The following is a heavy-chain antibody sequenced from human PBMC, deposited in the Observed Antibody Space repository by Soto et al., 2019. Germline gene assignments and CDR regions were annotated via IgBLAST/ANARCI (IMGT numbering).Heavy chain of an antibody. D-gene: IGHD3-3*01. CDR1: GYSFPNYW. Sequence: GESLKISCKGSGYSFPNYWIGWVRQMPGKGLEWMGIIYPGDSDTRYSPSFQGQVTISADKSISTAYLQWSSLKASDTAIYYCARPTYDFWRGSFDYWGQGTLVTVSS. CDR3: ARPTYDFWRGSFDY. CDR2: IYPGDSDT. V-gene: IGHV5-51*01. J-gene: IGHJ4*02.